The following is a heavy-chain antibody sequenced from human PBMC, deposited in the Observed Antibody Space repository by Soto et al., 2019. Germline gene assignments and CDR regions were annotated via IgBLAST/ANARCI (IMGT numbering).Heavy chain of an antibody. CDR1: GGSISSYY. CDR3: ARHNPPGSGPFDY. J-gene: IGHJ4*02. Sequence: PSETLSLTCTVSGGSISSYYWSWIRQPPGKGLEWIGYIYYSGSTNYNPSLKSRVTISVDTSKNQFSLKLSSVTAADTAVYYCARHNPPGSGPFDYWGQGTLVTVSS. V-gene: IGHV4-59*08. D-gene: IGHD2-15*01. CDR2: IYYSGST.